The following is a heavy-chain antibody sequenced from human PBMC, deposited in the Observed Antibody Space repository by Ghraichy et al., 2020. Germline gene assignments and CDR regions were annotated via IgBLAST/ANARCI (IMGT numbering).Heavy chain of an antibody. CDR2: IYYSGST. CDR1: GGSISSSSYY. V-gene: IGHV4-39*07. Sequence: SETLSLTCTVSGGSISSSSYYWGWIRQPPGKGLEWIGSIYYSGSTYYNPSLKSRVTISVDTSKNQFSLKLSSVTAADTAVYYCARDAAPIVVVPAAILSGDYYYYYYGMDVWGQGTTVTVSS. D-gene: IGHD2-2*02. J-gene: IGHJ6*02. CDR3: ARDAAPIVVVPAAILSGDYYYYYYGMDV.